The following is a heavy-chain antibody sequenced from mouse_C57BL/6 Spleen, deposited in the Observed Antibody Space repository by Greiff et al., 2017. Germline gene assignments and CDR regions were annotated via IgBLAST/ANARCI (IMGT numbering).Heavy chain of an antibody. D-gene: IGHD1-1*02. CDR1: GFTFSSYA. CDR3: AREGGNRDYAMDY. Sequence: EVQGVESGGGLVKPGGSLKLSCAASGFTFSSYAMSWVRQTPEKRLEWVATISDGGSYTYYPDNVKGRFTISRDNAKNNLYLQMSHLKSEDTAMYYCAREGGNRDYAMDYWGQGTSVTVSS. CDR2: ISDGGSYT. J-gene: IGHJ4*01. V-gene: IGHV5-4*01.